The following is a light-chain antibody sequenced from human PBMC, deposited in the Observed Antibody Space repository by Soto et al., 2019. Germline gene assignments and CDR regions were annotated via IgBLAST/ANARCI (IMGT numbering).Light chain of an antibody. CDR1: QSLSSSQ. Sequence: EIVLTQSPATLSLSPGERATLSCRASQSLSSSQLAWYQQKPGQAPRLLIYGASTRATGIPARFSGSGSGTEFTLTISSLQSEDFAVYYCQQRSNWPRTFGQGTKVDIK. CDR3: QQRSNWPRT. J-gene: IGKJ1*01. CDR2: GAS. V-gene: IGKV3D-20*02.